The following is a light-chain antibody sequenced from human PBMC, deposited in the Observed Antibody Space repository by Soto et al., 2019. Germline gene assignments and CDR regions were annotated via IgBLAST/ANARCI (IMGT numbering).Light chain of an antibody. CDR1: SSNIGAGYD. CDR2: ANN. J-gene: IGLJ1*01. CDR3: GTWDSSLSAYV. Sequence: QSVLTQPPSVSGAPGQRVTISCTGSSSNIGAGYDVHWYQQLPGTAPKLLIYANNIRPSGVPGRFSGSKSGTSASLAITGLQAEDEADYYCGTWDSSLSAYVFGTGTKVTVL. V-gene: IGLV1-40*01.